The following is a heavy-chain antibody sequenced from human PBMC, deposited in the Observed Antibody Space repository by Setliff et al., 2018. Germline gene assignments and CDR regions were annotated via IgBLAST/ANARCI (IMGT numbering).Heavy chain of an antibody. D-gene: IGHD6-19*01. J-gene: IGHJ4*02. CDR3: ASPLRAVAGHFEF. Sequence: SETLSLTCAVSGVSISNSHYFWAWIRQAPGKGLEWIGSIYYSGSTYYTPSLKTRLSMSVDASENQFSLRLTSVTAADTAVYYYASPLRAVAGHFEFWGQGILVTVSS. CDR2: IYYSGST. CDR1: GVSISNSHYF. V-gene: IGHV4-39*07.